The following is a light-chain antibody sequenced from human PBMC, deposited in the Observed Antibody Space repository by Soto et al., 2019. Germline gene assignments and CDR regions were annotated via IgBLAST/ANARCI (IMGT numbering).Light chain of an antibody. CDR2: AVS. CDR3: LQHNSYPLA. CDR1: QGIRRD. J-gene: IGKJ4*01. Sequence: DIQMTQSPSSLSAPVGGRVTITSRASQGIRRDLGWDQQKPGKAPTRLIYAVSSLHGGVPSRFSGSGSGTEITLTIRSLQPEDSATYYWLQHNSYPLAFGGGNKVEIK. V-gene: IGKV1-17*01.